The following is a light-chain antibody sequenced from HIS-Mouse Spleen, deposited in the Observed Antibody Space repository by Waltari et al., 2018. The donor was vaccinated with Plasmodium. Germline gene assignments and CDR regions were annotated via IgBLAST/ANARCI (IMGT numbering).Light chain of an antibody. Sequence: AIQLTQSPHSLSASVGDRVPITCRASQGISSALAWYQQKPGKAPNILIYDASSLETGVPSRFSGSGSGTDFTLTISSLQPEDFATYYCQQFNSYPLTFGGGTKVEIK. CDR1: QGISSA. CDR3: QQFNSYPLT. J-gene: IGKJ4*01. CDR2: DAS. V-gene: IGKV1-13*02.